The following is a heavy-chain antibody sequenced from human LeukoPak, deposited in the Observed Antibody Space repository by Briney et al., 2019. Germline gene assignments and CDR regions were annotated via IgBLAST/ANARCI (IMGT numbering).Heavy chain of an antibody. CDR3: ARVRGYSYRGAFDI. D-gene: IGHD5-18*01. CDR1: GFTFSDYY. V-gene: IGHV3-11*04. Sequence: PGGSLRLSCAASGFTFSDYYMSWIRQAPGKGLEWVSYISSSGSTIYYADSVKGRFTISKDNARNSLYLQMNSLRAEDTAVYYCARVRGYSYRGAFDIWGQGTMVTVSS. J-gene: IGHJ3*02. CDR2: ISSSGSTI.